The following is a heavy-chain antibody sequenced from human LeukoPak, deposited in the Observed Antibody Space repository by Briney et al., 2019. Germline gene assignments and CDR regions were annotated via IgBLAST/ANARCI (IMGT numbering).Heavy chain of an antibody. CDR1: GGTFSSYA. J-gene: IGHJ5*02. V-gene: IGHV1-69*05. Sequence: GASVKVSCKASGGTFSSYAISWVRQAPGQGLEWMGGIIPIFGTANYAQKLQGRVTMTTDTSTSTAYMELRSLRSDDTAVYYCARDAYGGKTNDPWGQGTLVTVSS. CDR2: IIPIFGTA. CDR3: ARDAYGGKTNDP. D-gene: IGHD4-23*01.